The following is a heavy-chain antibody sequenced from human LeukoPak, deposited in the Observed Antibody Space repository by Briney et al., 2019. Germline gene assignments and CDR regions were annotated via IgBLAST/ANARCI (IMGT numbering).Heavy chain of an antibody. CDR3: AWDESTAAGLP. J-gene: IGHJ5*02. V-gene: IGHV1-18*01. CDR1: GYTLTELS. Sequence: ASVKVSCKVSGYTLTELSMHWVRQAPGQGLEWMGWISVYNGDTNYAQKFQGRVTMTTDTSTSTAYMELRSLRSDDTAVYYCAWDESTAAGLPWGQGTLVTVSS. CDR2: ISVYNGDT. D-gene: IGHD6-13*01.